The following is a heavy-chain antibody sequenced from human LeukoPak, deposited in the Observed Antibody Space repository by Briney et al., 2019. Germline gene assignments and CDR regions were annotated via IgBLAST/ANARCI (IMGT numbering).Heavy chain of an antibody. V-gene: IGHV4-39*07. CDR2: LFYTGST. CDR1: SGAITSGTYY. J-gene: IGHJ6*03. Sequence: SETLSLTCTVSSGAITSGTYYWGWIRQPPGKGLEWIATLFYTGSTYYNPSFKSRLTMSKDTSKYQFSKYQFSLNLSSVTAADTAVYYCAVDNDSTGYYFSMDVWGKGTTVTVSS. D-gene: IGHD3-22*01. CDR3: AVDNDSTGYYFSMDV.